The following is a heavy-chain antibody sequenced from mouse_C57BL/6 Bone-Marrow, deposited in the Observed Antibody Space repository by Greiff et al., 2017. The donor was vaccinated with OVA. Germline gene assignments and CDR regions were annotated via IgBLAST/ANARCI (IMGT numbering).Heavy chain of an antibody. J-gene: IGHJ4*01. V-gene: IGHV1-52*01. Sequence: QVQLQQPGAELVRPGSSVKLSCKASGYTFTSYWMHWVKQRPIQGLEWIGNIYPSDSETHYNQKFKDKATLTVDKSSSTAYMQLSSLTSEDSAVYYCARGDYAIDYWGQGTSVTVSS. CDR2: IYPSDSET. CDR3: ARGDYAIDY. CDR1: GYTFTSYW.